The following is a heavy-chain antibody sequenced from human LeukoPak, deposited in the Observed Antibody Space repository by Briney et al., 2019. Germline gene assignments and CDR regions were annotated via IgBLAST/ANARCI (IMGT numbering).Heavy chain of an antibody. CDR2: INPSGGST. CDR1: GYNFISYY. J-gene: IGHJ6*02. V-gene: IGHV1-46*01. CDR3: AREDVVLVDAVRYQYYGMDV. Sequence: ASVKVFCKASGYNFISYYMHWVRQAPGQGLEWMGIINPSGGSTSYAQKFQDRVTMTRDTSTSTVYMELSSLKSEDTAVYYCAREDVVLVDAVRYQYYGMDVWGQGTTVTVSS. D-gene: IGHD2-8*01.